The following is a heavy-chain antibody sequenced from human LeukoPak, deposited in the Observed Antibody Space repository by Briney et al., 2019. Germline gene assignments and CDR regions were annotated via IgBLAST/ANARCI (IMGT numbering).Heavy chain of an antibody. CDR3: AKAHYGDSHDAFDI. CDR2: ISWNSGSI. D-gene: IGHD4-17*01. Sequence: PGRSLRLSCAASGFTFDDYAMHWVRQAPGKGLEWVLGISWNSGSIGYADSVKGRFTISRDNAKNSLYLQMNSLRAEDTALYYCAKAHYGDSHDAFDIWGQGTMVTVSS. CDR1: GFTFDDYA. J-gene: IGHJ3*02. V-gene: IGHV3-9*01.